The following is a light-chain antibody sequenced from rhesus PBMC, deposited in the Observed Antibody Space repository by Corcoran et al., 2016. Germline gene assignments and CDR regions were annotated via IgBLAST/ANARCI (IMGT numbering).Light chain of an antibody. CDR3: CSYAGSYTFI. Sequence: QAALTQPRSVSGSPGQSVTISCTGTSSDIGGYNYVSWYQQHPGTAPTLMIYEVSKRPSGVSDRFSGSKAGNPASLTISGLQAEDEADYDCCSYAGSYTFIFCAGTRLTVL. CDR2: EVS. CDR1: SSDIGGYNY. V-gene: IGLV2-32*01. J-gene: IGLJ1*01.